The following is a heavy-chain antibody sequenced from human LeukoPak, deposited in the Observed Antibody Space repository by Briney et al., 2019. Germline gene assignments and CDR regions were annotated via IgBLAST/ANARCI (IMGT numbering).Heavy chain of an antibody. D-gene: IGHD1-26*01. Sequence: ASVKVSCKVSGYTLTELSMHWVRQAPGKGLEWMGGFDPEDGETIYAQKFQGRVTMTEDTSTDTAYMELSSLRSEDTAVYYCATGLATEGDFDYWGQGTLVTVSS. J-gene: IGHJ4*02. CDR1: GYTLTELS. CDR3: ATGLATEGDFDY. V-gene: IGHV1-24*01. CDR2: FDPEDGET.